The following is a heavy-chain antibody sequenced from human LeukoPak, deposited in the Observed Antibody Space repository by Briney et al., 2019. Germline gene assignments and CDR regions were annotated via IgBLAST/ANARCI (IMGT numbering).Heavy chain of an antibody. D-gene: IGHD6-19*01. CDR1: GGSFSGYY. V-gene: IGHV4-34*01. Sequence: PSETLSLTCAVYGGSFSGYYWSWIRQPPGKGLEWIGSIYHSGSTYYNPSLKSRVTISVDTSKNQFSLKLSSVTAADTAVYYCARSSSSGWSYFDYWGQGTLVTVSS. CDR3: ARSSSSGWSYFDY. CDR2: IYHSGST. J-gene: IGHJ4*02.